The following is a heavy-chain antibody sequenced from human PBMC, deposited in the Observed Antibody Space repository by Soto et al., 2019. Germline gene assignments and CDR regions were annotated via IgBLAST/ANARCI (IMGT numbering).Heavy chain of an antibody. CDR1: GYSFTRYT. V-gene: IGHV1-3*01. J-gene: IGHJ5*02. CDR3: ARGIATGQLDP. CDR2: INPGNGNT. D-gene: IGHD2-15*01. Sequence: ASVKVSCKASGYSFTRYTLNWVRQAPGQRLEWMGWINPGNGNTKSSQKFQDRVIITRDTSASTAYMDLSSLRSEDTAVYYCARGIATGQLDPWGQGTLVTVAS.